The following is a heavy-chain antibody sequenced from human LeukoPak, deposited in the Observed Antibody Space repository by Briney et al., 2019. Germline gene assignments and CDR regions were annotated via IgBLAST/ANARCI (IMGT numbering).Heavy chain of an antibody. CDR1: GFIFSNSN. D-gene: IGHD3-22*01. CDR3: ARGSGYYYNY. V-gene: IGHV3-48*04. J-gene: IGHJ4*02. CDR2: ISSGSSNV. Sequence: PGGSLRLSCAASGFIFSNSNMNWVRQAPGKGLEWVSYISSGSSNVYYADSVKGRFTISRDNPKNSLYLQMSSLSAEDTAVYYCARGSGYYYNYWGQGTLVTVSS.